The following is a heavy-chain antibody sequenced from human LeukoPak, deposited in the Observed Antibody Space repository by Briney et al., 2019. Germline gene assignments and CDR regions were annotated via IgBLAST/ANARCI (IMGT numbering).Heavy chain of an antibody. D-gene: IGHD3-22*01. Sequence: GASVEVSCKASGYTFTSYDINWVRQATGQGLEWMGWMNPNSGNTGYAQKFQGRVTMTRNTSISTAYMELSSLRSEDTAVYYCARGHSSGYYYVTPLDYWGQGTLVTVSS. CDR3: ARGHSSGYYYVTPLDY. CDR2: MNPNSGNT. J-gene: IGHJ4*02. CDR1: GYTFTSYD. V-gene: IGHV1-8*02.